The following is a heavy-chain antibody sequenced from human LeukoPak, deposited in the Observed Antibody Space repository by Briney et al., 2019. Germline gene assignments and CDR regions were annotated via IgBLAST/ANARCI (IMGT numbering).Heavy chain of an antibody. CDR2: INSNNGVS. D-gene: IGHD2-2*01. V-gene: IGHV1-2*02. CDR3: ARIKSTSLDY. J-gene: IGHJ4*02. Sequence: ASLKVSFKASGYTFTGYYIHWVRLAPGQGLAWMGRINSNNGVSNYAQRFQGRVTMTRDTSINTAYMELSRLRSDDTAVYYCARIKSTSLDYWGQGTLVTVSS. CDR1: GYTFTGYY.